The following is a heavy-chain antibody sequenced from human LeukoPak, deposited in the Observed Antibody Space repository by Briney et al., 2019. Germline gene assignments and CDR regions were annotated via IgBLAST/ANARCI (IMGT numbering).Heavy chain of an antibody. CDR2: INPNSGGT. CDR3: ARVGSGWYTNFDY. V-gene: IGHV1-2*02. Sequence: GASVKVSCKASGYTFTGYYMHWVRQAPGQGLEWMGWINPNSGGTNYAQKFQGRVTMTRDTSISTAYMELSRLRSDDTAVYYCARVGSGWYTNFDYWGQGTLVTVSS. CDR1: GYTFTGYY. J-gene: IGHJ4*02. D-gene: IGHD6-19*01.